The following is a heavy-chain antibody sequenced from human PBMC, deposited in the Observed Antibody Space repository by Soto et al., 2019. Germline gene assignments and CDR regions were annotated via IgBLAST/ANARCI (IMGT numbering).Heavy chain of an antibody. CDR1: GFTFGDYP. CDR3: TGGRFYDYVWGGY. J-gene: IGHJ4*02. CDR2: IRSKAYGATT. Sequence: EVQLVESGGGLVQPGRSLRLSCTASGFTFGDYPMSWFRQAPGKGLEWVGFIRSKAYGATTEYAASVKGRFTISRDDSKSIAYLQMNSLKTEDTAVYYCTGGRFYDYVWGGYWGQGTLVTVSS. D-gene: IGHD3-16*01. V-gene: IGHV3-49*03.